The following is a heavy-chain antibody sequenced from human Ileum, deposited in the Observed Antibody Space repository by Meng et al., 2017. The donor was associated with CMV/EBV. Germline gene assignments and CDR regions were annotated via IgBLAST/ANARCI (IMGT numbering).Heavy chain of an antibody. CDR2: ISGKISGTTEIRK. CDR1: LTFSNFA. CDR3: ATSGYTGYDRPD. V-gene: IGHV3-23*01. J-gene: IGHJ4*02. Sequence: LTFSNFAMAWVRQAPGKGLEWVAVISGKISGTTEIRKHYADSVTGRFTTSRDNSKNTMYLQMDSLTSEDTAVYYCATSGYTGYDRPDWGQGTLVTVSS. D-gene: IGHD5-12*01.